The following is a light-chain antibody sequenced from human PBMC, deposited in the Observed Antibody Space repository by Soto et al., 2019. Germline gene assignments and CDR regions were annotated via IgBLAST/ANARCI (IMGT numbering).Light chain of an antibody. CDR2: DVS. J-gene: IGLJ1*01. V-gene: IGLV2-14*01. Sequence: HSALTQPASVSGSPGPSLTISCTGASGDVGGHDYVSWYQQHPGKAPILMIYDVSNRPSGVSNRFSCSKSGNTASLTISGLQSEEEADYYCCSCSRSSPLYVIGTGTKLTVL. CDR1: SGDVGGHDY. CDR3: CSCSRSSPLYV.